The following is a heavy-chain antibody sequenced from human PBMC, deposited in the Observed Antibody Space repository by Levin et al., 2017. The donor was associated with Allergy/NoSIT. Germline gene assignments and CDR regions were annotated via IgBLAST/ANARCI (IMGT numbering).Heavy chain of an antibody. J-gene: IGHJ6*02. CDR3: ARVGGSSSWYSYYYYYGMDV. CDR2: IKQDGSEK. CDR1: GFTFSSYW. V-gene: IGHV3-7*01. D-gene: IGHD6-13*01. Sequence: LSLTCAASGFTFSSYWMSWVRPAPGKGLEWVANIKQDGSEKYYVDSVKGRFTISRDNAKNSLYLQMNSLRAEDTAVYYCARVGGSSSWYSYYYYYGMDVWGQGTTVTVSS.